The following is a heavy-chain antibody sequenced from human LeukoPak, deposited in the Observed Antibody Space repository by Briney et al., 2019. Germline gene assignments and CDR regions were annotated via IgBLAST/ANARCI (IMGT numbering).Heavy chain of an antibody. CDR1: GFTFSNYW. Sequence: GGSLRLSCAASGFTFSNYWMTWVRQAPGKGLEWVANINRDGSERYYVDSVKGRFTISRDDAKSSLYLQMNSLRAEDTAVYYCAKRSRRLTIVRGVPREDVWGQGTTVTVSS. CDR3: AKRSRRLTIVRGVPREDV. V-gene: IGHV3-7*03. D-gene: IGHD3-10*01. J-gene: IGHJ6*02. CDR2: INRDGSER.